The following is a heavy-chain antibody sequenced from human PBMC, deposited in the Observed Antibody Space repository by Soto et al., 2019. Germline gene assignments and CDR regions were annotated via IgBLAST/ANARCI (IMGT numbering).Heavy chain of an antibody. CDR1: GGTFSSYA. D-gene: IGHD2-8*01. V-gene: IGHV1-69*13. CDR3: ARGPYGAGIPDNC. Sequence: SVNVFVKASGGTFSSYAISWVRPAPGQGLEWRGGIIPICGTANYAQKFQGRVTITADESTSTAYMELSSLRSEDTAVYYCARGPYGAGIPDNCWG. J-gene: IGHJ4*01. CDR2: IIPICGTA.